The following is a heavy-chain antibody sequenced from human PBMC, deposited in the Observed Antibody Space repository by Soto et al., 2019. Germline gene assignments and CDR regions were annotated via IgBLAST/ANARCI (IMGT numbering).Heavy chain of an antibody. D-gene: IGHD3-10*01. CDR3: ARRVIGSSRAFDI. V-gene: IGHV3-23*01. CDR2: ISDGGDLT. J-gene: IGHJ3*02. Sequence: VQLLESGGGLAQPGGSLRLSCAASGFAFSSHPMSWVRQAPEKGLEWVAGISDGGDLTYNAESVRGRFTISRDNSRNTLYLQMNSLRAEDTAVYYCARRVIGSSRAFDIWGQGTMVTVSS. CDR1: GFAFSSHP.